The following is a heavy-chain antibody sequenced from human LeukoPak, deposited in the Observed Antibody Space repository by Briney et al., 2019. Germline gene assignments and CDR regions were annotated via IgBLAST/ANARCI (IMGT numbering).Heavy chain of an antibody. D-gene: IGHD3-22*01. CDR2: MSGSGGST. V-gene: IGHV3-23*01. J-gene: IGHJ4*02. CDR3: AKDIGSLYYYDSSGYYSWAFGY. CDR1: GFTFSSYA. Sequence: GGSLRLSCAASGFTFSSYAMSWVRQAPGKGLERVSVMSGSGGSTYYADSVKGRFTISRDNSKNTPYLQMNSLRAEDTAVYYCAKDIGSLYYYDSSGYYSWAFGYWGQGTLVAVSS.